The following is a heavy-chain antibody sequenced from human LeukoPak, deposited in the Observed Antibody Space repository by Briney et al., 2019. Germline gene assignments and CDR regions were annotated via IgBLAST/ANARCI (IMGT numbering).Heavy chain of an antibody. V-gene: IGHV4-30-4*01. D-gene: IGHD3-10*01. CDR1: GGSISSGDYF. Sequence: PSETLSLTCVVSGGSISSGDYFWSWIRQPPGKGLEWIGYIYYSGSTYYNPSLQSRVIISVDTSKNQFSLRLSSVTAADTAVYYCARYQLYYYGSGSYVLSDGMDVWGQGTTVTVSS. CDR3: ARYQLYYYGSGSYVLSDGMDV. CDR2: IYYSGST. J-gene: IGHJ6*02.